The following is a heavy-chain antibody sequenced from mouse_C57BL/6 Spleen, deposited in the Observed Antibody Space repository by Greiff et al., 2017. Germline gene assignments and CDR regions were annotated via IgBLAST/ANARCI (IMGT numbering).Heavy chain of an antibody. CDR3: ARIDYYGGCDPWYFEV. V-gene: IGHV5-6*01. J-gene: IGHJ1*03. D-gene: IGHD1-1*02. Sequence: EVQGVESGGDLVKPGGSLKLSCAASGFTFSSYGMSWVRQTPDKRLEWVATISSGGSYTYYPESVKGRFTISRDNAKNTLYLQMSSLKSEDTAMYYCARIDYYGGCDPWYFEVWGTGTTVTVSS. CDR1: GFTFSSYG. CDR2: ISSGGSYT.